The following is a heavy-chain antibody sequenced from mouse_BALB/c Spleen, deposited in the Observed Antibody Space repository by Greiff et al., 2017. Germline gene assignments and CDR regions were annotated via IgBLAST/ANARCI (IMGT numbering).Heavy chain of an antibody. CDR3: ASGRNYYAMDD. CDR1: GFTFSDYY. J-gene: IGHJ4*01. D-gene: IGHD4-1*01. CDR2: ISDGGSYT. Sequence: DVKLVESGGGLVKPGGSLKLSCAASGFTFSDYYMYWVRQTPEKRLEWVATISDGGSYTYYPDSVKGRFTISRDNAKNNLYLQMSSLKSEDTAMYYCASGRNYYAMDDWGQGTSVTVSS. V-gene: IGHV5-4*02.